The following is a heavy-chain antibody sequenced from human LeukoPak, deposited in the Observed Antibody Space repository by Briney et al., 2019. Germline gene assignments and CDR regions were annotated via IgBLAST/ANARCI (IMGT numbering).Heavy chain of an antibody. D-gene: IGHD6-19*01. CDR3: ARASIAVAGLGHFQH. CDR2: ISAYNGNT. J-gene: IGHJ1*01. CDR1: GYTFTSYG. Sequence: ASVKVSCKASGYTFTSYGISWVRQALGQRLEWMGWISAYNGNTNYAQKLQGRVTMTTDTSTSTAYMELRSLRSDDTAVYYCARASIAVAGLGHFQHWGQGTLVTVSS. V-gene: IGHV1-18*01.